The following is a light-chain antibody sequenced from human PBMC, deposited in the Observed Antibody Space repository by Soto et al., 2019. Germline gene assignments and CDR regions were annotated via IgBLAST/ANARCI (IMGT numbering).Light chain of an antibody. J-gene: IGKJ1*01. V-gene: IGKV3-11*01. CDR3: QQRSNWPRGT. CDR2: DAS. Sequence: PGERATLSCRASQSVSSYLAWYQQKPGQAPRLLIYDASNRATGIPARFSGSGSGTDFTLTISSLEPEDFAVYYCQQRSNWPRGTFGQGTKVDIK. CDR1: QSVSSY.